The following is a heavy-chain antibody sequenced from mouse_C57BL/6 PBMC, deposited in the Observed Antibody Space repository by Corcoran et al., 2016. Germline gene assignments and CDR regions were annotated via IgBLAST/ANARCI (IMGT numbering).Heavy chain of an antibody. CDR2: FYPGSGSI. D-gene: IGHD1-1*01. CDR1: GYTFTEYT. J-gene: IGHJ2*01. V-gene: IGHV1-62-2*01. Sequence: QVQLQQSGAELVKPGASVKLSCKASGYTFTEYTIHWVKQRSGQGLEWIGWFYPGSGSIKYNEKFKDKATLTADKSSSTVYMELSRLTSEDSAVYFCARHEDNGSLGWDYYGSRDYFDYWGQGTTLTVSS. CDR3: ARHEDNGSLGWDYYGSRDYFDY.